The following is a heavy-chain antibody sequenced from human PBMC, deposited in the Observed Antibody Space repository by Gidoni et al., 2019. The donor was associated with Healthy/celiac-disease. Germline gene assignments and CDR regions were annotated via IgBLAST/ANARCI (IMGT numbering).Heavy chain of an antibody. CDR3: ARVEYCSGGSCYSIVRYYYYYMDV. J-gene: IGHJ6*03. CDR2: ISSSSSYI. D-gene: IGHD2-15*01. V-gene: IGHV3-21*01. CDR1: GFTFSSYS. Sequence: EVQLVESGGGLVKPGGSLRLSCAASGFTFSSYSMNWVRQAPGKGLEWVSSISSSSSYIYYADSVKGRFTISRDNAKNSLYLQMNSLRAEDTAVYYCARVEYCSGGSCYSIVRYYYYYMDVWGKGTTVTVSS.